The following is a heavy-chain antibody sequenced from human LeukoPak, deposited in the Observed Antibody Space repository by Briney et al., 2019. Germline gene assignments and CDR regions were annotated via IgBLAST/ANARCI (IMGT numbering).Heavy chain of an antibody. CDR1: GFIFSTYS. CDR3: ARDSSPDS. Sequence: GGSLRLSCAASGFIFSTYSVNWVRQAPGKGLEWVSYISSDSSTIYYADSVKGRFTISRDNAKNSLYLQMNNLRAEDTAVYYCARDSSPDSWGQGTLVTVSS. V-gene: IGHV3-48*01. J-gene: IGHJ4*02. CDR2: ISSDSSTI. D-gene: IGHD6-13*01.